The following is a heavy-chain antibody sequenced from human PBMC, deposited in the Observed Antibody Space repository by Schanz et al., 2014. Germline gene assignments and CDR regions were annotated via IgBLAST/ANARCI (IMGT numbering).Heavy chain of an antibody. D-gene: IGHD3-16*01. CDR2: ISSDETVT. J-gene: IGHJ4*02. V-gene: IGHV3-66*02. Sequence: EVQLVESGGGLVQPGGSLRLSCAASGFTVSSNYMSWVRQAPGKGLEWVAVISSDETVTYYVDSVKGRFTISRDNSKNPLLLQMSSLKTDDTAVDYCAKIGYGGLLNYYIDHWGQGTLVTVSS. CDR1: GFTVSSNY. CDR3: AKIGYGGLLNYYIDH.